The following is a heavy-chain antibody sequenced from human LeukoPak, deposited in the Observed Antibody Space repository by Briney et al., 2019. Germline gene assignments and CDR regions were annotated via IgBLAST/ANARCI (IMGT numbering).Heavy chain of an antibody. CDR2: ISASDGTT. D-gene: IGHD4-17*01. V-gene: IGHV1-18*01. J-gene: IGHJ4*02. Sequence: ASVKVSCKASGYSFSIYGITWARQAPGQGLEYLGWISASDGTTNYAQKVQDRVTMTTDTSTSTAYLELRSLRSEDTAVYYCARCGAAVTTHFSHWGQGTLVTVSS. CDR1: GYSFSIYG. CDR3: ARCGAAVTTHFSH.